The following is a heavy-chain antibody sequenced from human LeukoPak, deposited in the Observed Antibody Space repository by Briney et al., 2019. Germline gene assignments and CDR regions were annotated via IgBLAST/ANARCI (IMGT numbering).Heavy chain of an antibody. CDR3: ARDNGAIRAYYYHGMDV. V-gene: IGHV1-8*01. CDR1: GFTFTSHD. J-gene: IGHJ6*02. Sequence: ASVKVSCKASGFTFTSHDYNWVRQATGQGLEWMGWMNPNSGNTGYAQKFQGRVTMTRDTSITTVYMELSSLTSEDTAVYYCARDNGAIRAYYYHGMDVWGQGTTVTVSS. CDR2: MNPNSGNT. D-gene: IGHD2-8*01.